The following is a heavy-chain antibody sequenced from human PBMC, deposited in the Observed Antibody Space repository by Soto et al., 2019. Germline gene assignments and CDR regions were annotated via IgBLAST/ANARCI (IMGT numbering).Heavy chain of an antibody. J-gene: IGHJ4*02. Sequence: SETLSLTCTVSGASISYGGFSWSWIQQSPGKGLEWIGYISHLENTYLHPSFKSRLTMSIDRTRNQFSLKLSSVTAADMAVYYCARGGGYDSFDYWGQGVLVTVSS. D-gene: IGHD5-12*01. CDR1: GASISYGGFS. CDR2: ISHLENT. V-gene: IGHV4-30-2*06. CDR3: ARGGGYDSFDY.